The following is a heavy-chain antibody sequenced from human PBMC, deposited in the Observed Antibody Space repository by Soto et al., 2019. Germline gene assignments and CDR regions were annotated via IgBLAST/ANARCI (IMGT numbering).Heavy chain of an antibody. J-gene: IGHJ4*02. CDR2: IYYSGST. CDR1: GGSISSSSYY. D-gene: IGHD1-26*01. V-gene: IGHV4-61*05. Sequence: SETLSLTCTVSGGSISSSSYYWSWIRQPPGKGLEWIGYIYYSGSTNYNPSLKSRVTISVDTSKNQFSLKLSSVTAADTAVYYCASRYGSAIDFCGQRTLVTVSS. CDR3: ASRYGSAIDF.